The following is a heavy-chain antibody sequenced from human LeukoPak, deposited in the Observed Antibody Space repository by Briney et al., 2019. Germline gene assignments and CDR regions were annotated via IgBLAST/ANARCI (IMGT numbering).Heavy chain of an antibody. Sequence: GGSLRLSCAASGFTFSSYSMNWVRQAPGKGLEWVAIISYDGSNKYYTDSVKGRFTISRDNPKNTLYLQMNSLRAEDTAMYYCAKDVRTIAAALVYWGQGTLVTVSS. CDR3: AKDVRTIAAALVY. CDR2: ISYDGSNK. J-gene: IGHJ4*02. V-gene: IGHV3-30*18. D-gene: IGHD6-13*01. CDR1: GFTFSSYS.